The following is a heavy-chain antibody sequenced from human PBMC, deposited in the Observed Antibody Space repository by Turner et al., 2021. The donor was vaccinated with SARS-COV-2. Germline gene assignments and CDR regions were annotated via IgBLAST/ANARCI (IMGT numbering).Heavy chain of an antibody. V-gene: IGHV3-33*01. CDR3: ARYNYESSNYFDY. Sequence: QVPLAESGGVVVQPGKTLTVSGEASGFSFNSFGMHWVRQAPGKGLEWVGMIWYDGSKQLVGDFAKGRFTISRDNSKNTVSLQMTSLRAEDTALYYCARYNYESSNYFDYWSQGSLVTVSS. CDR2: IWYDGSKQ. CDR1: GFSFNSFG. J-gene: IGHJ4*02. D-gene: IGHD3-22*01.